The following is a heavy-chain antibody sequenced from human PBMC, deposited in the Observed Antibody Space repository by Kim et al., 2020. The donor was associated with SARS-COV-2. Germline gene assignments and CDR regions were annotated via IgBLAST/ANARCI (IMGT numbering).Heavy chain of an antibody. J-gene: IGHJ3*02. Sequence: ASVKVSCKASGYTFTSYAMHWVRQAPGQRLEWMGWINAGNGNTKYSQKFQGRVTITRDTSASTAYMELSSLRSEDTAVYYCASAGWGGSYSPWAFDIWGQGTMVTVSS. CDR3: ASAGWGGSYSPWAFDI. D-gene: IGHD1-26*01. CDR2: INAGNGNT. V-gene: IGHV1-3*01. CDR1: GYTFTSYA.